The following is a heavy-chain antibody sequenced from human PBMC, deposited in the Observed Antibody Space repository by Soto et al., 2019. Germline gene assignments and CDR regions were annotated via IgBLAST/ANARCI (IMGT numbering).Heavy chain of an antibody. CDR3: ARGNNGMDV. Sequence: EVQLVESGGGLVQPGGSLRLSCAASGFTFSNYWMHWVRQAPGKGLVWVSRIKSDGSSTNYADSVKGRFTSSRDNAKNTLYLKLNSLRVEDTAVYYCARGNNGMDVWGQGTTVTVSS. V-gene: IGHV3-74*01. CDR1: GFTFSNYW. J-gene: IGHJ6*02. CDR2: IKSDGSST.